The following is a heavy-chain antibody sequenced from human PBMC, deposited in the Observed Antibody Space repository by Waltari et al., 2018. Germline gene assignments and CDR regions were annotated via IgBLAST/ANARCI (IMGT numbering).Heavy chain of an antibody. V-gene: IGHV4-4*02. D-gene: IGHD6-25*01. CDR3: ARGTAMVLIRAAVTFDY. CDR2: IYHSGST. CDR1: GGSISSSNW. J-gene: IGHJ4*02. Sequence: QVQLQESGPGLVKPSGTLSLTCAVSGGSISSSNWWSWVRQPPGKGLEWIGEIYHSGSTNYNPSLKSRVTISVDKSKSQFSLKLSSVTAADPAVYYCARGTAMVLIRAAVTFDYWGQGTLVTVSS.